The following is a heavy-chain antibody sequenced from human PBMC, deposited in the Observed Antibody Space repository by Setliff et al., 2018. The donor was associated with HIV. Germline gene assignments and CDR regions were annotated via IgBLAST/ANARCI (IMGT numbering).Heavy chain of an antibody. CDR1: GYSFPAYG. J-gene: IGHJ4*01. D-gene: IGHD6-25*01. CDR2: INIDSGHT. V-gene: IGHV1-18*01. CDR3: AGVPSGAAGLARAGLYF. Sequence: VSVKVSCKASGYSFPAYGISWVRQAPGQGFEWMGWINIDSGHTNFVQKFQDRVTVTTDTSTNTTHMELRGLGSDDTATYYCAGVPSGAAGLARAGLYFWGQGALVTVSS.